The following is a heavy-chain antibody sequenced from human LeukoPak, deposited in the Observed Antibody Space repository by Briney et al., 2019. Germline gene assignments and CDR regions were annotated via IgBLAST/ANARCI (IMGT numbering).Heavy chain of an antibody. CDR1: GGSISSYY. D-gene: IGHD3-22*01. J-gene: IGHJ4*02. CDR2: IYYSGST. Sequence: PSETLSLTCTVSGGSISSYYWSWIRQPPGKGLEWIGYIYYSGSTNYNLSLKSRVTISVDTSKNQFSLKLSSVTAADTAVYYCARARSAYSSGYFTQWVFDYWGQGTLVTVSS. CDR3: ARARSAYSSGYFTQWVFDY. V-gene: IGHV4-59*01.